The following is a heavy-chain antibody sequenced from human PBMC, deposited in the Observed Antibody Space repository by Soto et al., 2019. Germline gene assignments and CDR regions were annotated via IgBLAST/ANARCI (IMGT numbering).Heavy chain of an antibody. CDR2: INHSGST. Sequence: PSETLSLTCAVYGGSFSGYYWSWIRQPPGKGLEWFGEINHSGSTNCNPSLKSRVTISVDTSKNQFSLKLSSVTAADTAVYYCARQGIAAAGTTRAYYYYGMDVWGQGTTVTVSS. D-gene: IGHD6-13*01. V-gene: IGHV4-34*01. J-gene: IGHJ6*02. CDR1: GGSFSGYY. CDR3: ARQGIAAAGTTRAYYYYGMDV.